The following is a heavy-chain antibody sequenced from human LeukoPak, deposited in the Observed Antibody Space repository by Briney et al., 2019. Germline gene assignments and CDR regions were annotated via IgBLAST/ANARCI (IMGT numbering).Heavy chain of an antibody. CDR3: ASLTDYYDSSGYW. Sequence: SETLSLTCTVSGGSISSSSYSWGWIRQPPGKGLEWIGSIYYSGSTYYNPSLKSRVTISVDTSKNQFSLKLSSVTAADTAVYYCASLTDYYDSSGYWWGQGTLVTVSS. D-gene: IGHD3-22*01. CDR1: GGSISSSSYS. CDR2: IYYSGST. J-gene: IGHJ4*02. V-gene: IGHV4-39*07.